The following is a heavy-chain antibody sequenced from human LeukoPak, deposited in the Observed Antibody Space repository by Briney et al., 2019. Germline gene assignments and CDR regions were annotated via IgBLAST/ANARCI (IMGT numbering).Heavy chain of an antibody. J-gene: IGHJ3*02. V-gene: IGHV1-8*01. CDR3: ARSEAYCGGDCPRLIALDI. Sequence: ASVKVSCKASGYTFTSYDINWVRQATGQGLEWMGWMNPNSGNTGYAQKFQGRVTMTRNTSISTAYMELSSLRSEDTAVYYCARSEAYCGGDCPRLIALDIWGQGTMVTVSS. CDR1: GYTFTSYD. D-gene: IGHD2-21*02. CDR2: MNPNSGNT.